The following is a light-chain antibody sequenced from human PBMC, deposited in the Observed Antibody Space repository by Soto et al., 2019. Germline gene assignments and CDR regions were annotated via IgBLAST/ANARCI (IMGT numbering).Light chain of an antibody. CDR3: QQYNSYST. J-gene: IGKJ1*01. CDR2: KAS. CDR1: QSISSW. V-gene: IGKV1-5*03. Sequence: DIQMTQSPSTLSASVGDRVTITCRASQSISSWLAWYQQKPGKAPKLLIYKASSLKSGVTSRFSGSGSGTEITLTISSLQPDDFATYYCQQYNSYSTFGQGTKVEIK.